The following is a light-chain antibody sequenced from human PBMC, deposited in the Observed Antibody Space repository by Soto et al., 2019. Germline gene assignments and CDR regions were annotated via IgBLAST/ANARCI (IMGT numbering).Light chain of an antibody. CDR2: EVS. Sequence: QSALAQPPSASGSPGQSVTISCTGTSSDVGGYNYVSWYQQHPGKAPKLMIYEVSKRPSGVPDRFSGSKSGNTASLTVSRLQAEDEADYYCSSYAGSNNWDVVFGGGTKLTVL. CDR1: SSDVGGYNY. V-gene: IGLV2-8*01. J-gene: IGLJ2*01. CDR3: SSYAGSNNWDVV.